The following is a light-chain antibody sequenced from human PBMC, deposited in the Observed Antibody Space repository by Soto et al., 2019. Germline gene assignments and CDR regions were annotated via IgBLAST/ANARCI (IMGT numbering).Light chain of an antibody. CDR2: EVS. Sequence: QSALTQPASVSGSLGQSITISCTGTSTDVGGYNFVSWYQQHPDKAPKLLIYEVSNRPSGVSNRFSGSKSGNTASLTISGLQAEDEADYFCSSYTTTNTPVFGTGTKRTVL. CDR1: STDVGGYNF. CDR3: SSYTTTNTPV. V-gene: IGLV2-14*01. J-gene: IGLJ1*01.